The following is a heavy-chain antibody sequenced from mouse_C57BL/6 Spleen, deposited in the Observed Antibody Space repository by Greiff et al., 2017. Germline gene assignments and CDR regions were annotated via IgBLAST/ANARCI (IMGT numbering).Heavy chain of an antibody. CDR2: INPNNGGT. D-gene: IGHD2-4*01. CDR3: ARDYDYDRRFAY. CDR1: GYTFTDYN. J-gene: IGHJ3*01. Sequence: EVQLQQSGPELVKPGASVKMSCKASGYTFTDYNMHWVKQSHGKSLEWIGYINPNNGGTSYNQQFKGKATLTVNKSSSTAYMELRSLTSEDSAVYYCARDYDYDRRFAYWGQGTLVTVSA. V-gene: IGHV1-22*01.